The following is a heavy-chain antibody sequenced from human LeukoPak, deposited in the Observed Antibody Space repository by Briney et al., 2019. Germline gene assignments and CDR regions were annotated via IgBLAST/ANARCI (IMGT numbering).Heavy chain of an antibody. J-gene: IGHJ3*02. CDR1: GGTFSSYA. Sequence: VASVKVSCKASGGTFSSYAISWVRQAPGQGLEWMGGIIPIFGTANYAQKFQGRVTITADESTSTAYMELSSLRSEDTAVYYCARHIVPTAETDDTFDIWGQGTMVTVSS. CDR2: IIPIFGTA. V-gene: IGHV1-69*01. CDR3: ARHIVPTAETDDTFDI. D-gene: IGHD2-2*01.